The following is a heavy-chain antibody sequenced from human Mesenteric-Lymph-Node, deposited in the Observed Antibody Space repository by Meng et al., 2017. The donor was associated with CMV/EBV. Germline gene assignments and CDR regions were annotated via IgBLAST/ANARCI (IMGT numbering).Heavy chain of an antibody. V-gene: IGHV3-7*03. Sequence: GESLKISCAASGFTFSSHWMSWVRQAPGKGLEWVANIKRDGSEIYYVDSVKGRFTTSRDNPKNSLYLQMNSLRAEDTAVYYCAKDLGGTYYYGSGSPWGMDVWGQGTTVTVSS. CDR1: GFTFSSHW. CDR2: IKRDGSEI. J-gene: IGHJ6*02. D-gene: IGHD3-10*01. CDR3: AKDLGGTYYYGSGSPWGMDV.